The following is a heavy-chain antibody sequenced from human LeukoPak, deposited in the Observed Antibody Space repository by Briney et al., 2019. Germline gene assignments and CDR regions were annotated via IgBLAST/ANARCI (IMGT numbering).Heavy chain of an antibody. V-gene: IGHV3-23*01. D-gene: IGHD6-19*01. J-gene: IGHJ4*02. CDR1: GFTFNSYA. Sequence: PGGSLRLSCAASGFTFNSYAMTWVRQAPGKGLEWVSHVSGSGGITYYADSVKGRFTIFRDNSKNTLYLQMDNLRAEDTAVYYCAKTTAGNSSGRNPGWPVDYWGQGTLVTVSS. CDR3: AKTTAGNSSGRNPGWPVDY. CDR2: VSGSGGIT.